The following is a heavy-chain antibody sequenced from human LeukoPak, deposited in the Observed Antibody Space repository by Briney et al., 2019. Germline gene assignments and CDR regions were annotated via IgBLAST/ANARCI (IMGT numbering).Heavy chain of an antibody. CDR2: ISGSGGST. D-gene: IGHD2-15*01. J-gene: IGHJ4*02. CDR1: GFTFSSYA. Sequence: PGGSLRLSCAASGFTFSSYAMSWVRQAPGKGLEWVSGISGSGGSTFYADSVKGRFTISRDNFKNTLHLQMSSLRAEDTAIYYCAKDQKSMAYCSGGSCYCDYWGQGTLVTVSS. CDR3: AKDQKSMAYCSGGSCYCDY. V-gene: IGHV3-23*01.